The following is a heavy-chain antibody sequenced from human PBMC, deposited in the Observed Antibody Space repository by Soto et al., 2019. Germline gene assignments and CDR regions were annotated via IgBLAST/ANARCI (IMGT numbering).Heavy chain of an antibody. V-gene: IGHV1-69*13. J-gene: IGHJ6*02. D-gene: IGHD3-22*01. CDR1: GGTFSSYA. CDR3: ARVDSAQNYYDSSGYYYYYYGMDV. Sequence: GASVKVACKGSGGTFSSYAISWVRQAPGQGLEWMGGIIPIFGTANYAQKFQGRVTITADESTSTAYMELSSLRSEDTAVYYCARVDSAQNYYDSSGYYYYYYGMDVWGQGTTVTVS. CDR2: IIPIFGTA.